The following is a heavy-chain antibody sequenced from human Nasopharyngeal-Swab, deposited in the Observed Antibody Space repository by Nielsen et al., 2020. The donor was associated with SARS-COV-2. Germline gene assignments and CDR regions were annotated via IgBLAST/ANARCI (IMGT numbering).Heavy chain of an antibody. V-gene: IGHV3-66*01. CDR2: IESDGTT. CDR3: ARDNRLQLWLRFYGLDV. D-gene: IGHD5-18*01. J-gene: IGHJ6*02. Sequence: GGSLRLSCVASGITVSDNYMTWVRQVPGKGLEWVSLIESDGTTYYSDSVRGRFTISRDNAKNIVFLQMNSLGVEDTALYYCARDNRLQLWLRFYGLDVWGQGTTVTVSS. CDR1: GITVSDNY.